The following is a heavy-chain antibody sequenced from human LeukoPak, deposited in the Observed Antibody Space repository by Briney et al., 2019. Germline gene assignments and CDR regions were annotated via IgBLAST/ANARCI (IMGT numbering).Heavy chain of an antibody. Sequence: GGSLRLSCAASGFTFSSYNMNWVRQAPGKGLEWVSSISSSSSYIYYADSVKGRFTISRDNAKNSLYLQMNSLRAEDTAVYYCARDLLRAVAVVDYWGQGTLVTVSS. CDR2: ISSSSSYI. CDR1: GFTFSSYN. D-gene: IGHD6-19*01. V-gene: IGHV3-21*01. CDR3: ARDLLRAVAVVDY. J-gene: IGHJ4*02.